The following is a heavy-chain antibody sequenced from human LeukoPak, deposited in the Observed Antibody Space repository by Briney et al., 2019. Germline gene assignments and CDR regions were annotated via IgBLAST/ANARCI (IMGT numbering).Heavy chain of an antibody. CDR3: AKVLAYYFDY. J-gene: IGHJ4*02. CDR1: GFSFSSYA. Sequence: GGSLRLSCGASGFSFSSYAMSWVRQAPGKGLEWVSAIGSGTYYADSVKGRFTISRDNSKNTLYLQMNSLRAEDTAVYYCAKVLAYYFDYWGQGTLVTVSS. V-gene: IGHV3-23*01. CDR2: IGSGT.